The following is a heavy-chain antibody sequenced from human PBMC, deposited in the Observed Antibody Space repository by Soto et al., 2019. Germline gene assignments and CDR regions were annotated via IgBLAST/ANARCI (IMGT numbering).Heavy chain of an antibody. CDR3: ARDAAITMVRGVPDYYYYYGMDV. V-gene: IGHV1-69*01. J-gene: IGHJ6*02. CDR1: GGTFSSYA. Sequence: QVQLVQSGAEVKKPGSSVKVSCKASGGTFSSYAISWVRQAPGQGLEWRGGIIPILGTANYAQKFQGRVTITADESTSTAYMELSSLRSEDTAVYYCARDAAITMVRGVPDYYYYYGMDVWGQGTTVTVSS. CDR2: IIPILGTA. D-gene: IGHD3-10*01.